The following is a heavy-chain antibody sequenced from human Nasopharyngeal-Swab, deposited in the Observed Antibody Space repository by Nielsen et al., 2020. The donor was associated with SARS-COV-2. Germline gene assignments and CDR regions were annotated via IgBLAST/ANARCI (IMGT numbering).Heavy chain of an antibody. V-gene: IGHV3-69-1*01. CDR3: TTWGYR. D-gene: IGHD2-15*01. Sequence: VRQAPGKGLQWISYITSGNSVQYADSVRGRFTISRDNSKNTLYLQMNSLTTEDTAVYYCTTWGYRWGQGTLVTVSS. CDR2: ITSGNSV. J-gene: IGHJ4*02.